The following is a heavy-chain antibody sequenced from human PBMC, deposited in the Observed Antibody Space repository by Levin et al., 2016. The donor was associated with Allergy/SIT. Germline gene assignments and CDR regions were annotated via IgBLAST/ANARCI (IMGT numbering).Heavy chain of an antibody. V-gene: IGHV3-21*01. D-gene: IGHD3-10*01. CDR3: ARDHMVRGEYYYYGMDV. J-gene: IGHJ6*02. Sequence: GESLKISCAASGFTFSSYSMNWVRQAPGKGLEWVSSISSSSSYIYYADSVKGRFTISRDNAKNSLYLQMNSLRAEDTAVYYCARDHMVRGEYYYYGMDVWGQGTTVTVSS. CDR2: ISSSSSYI. CDR1: GFTFSSYS.